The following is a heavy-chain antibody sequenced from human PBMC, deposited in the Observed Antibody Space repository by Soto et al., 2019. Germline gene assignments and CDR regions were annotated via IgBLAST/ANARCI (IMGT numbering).Heavy chain of an antibody. V-gene: IGHV4-59*08. Sequence: QVQLQESGPGLVKPSETLSLTCTVSGASISSYYWGWIRQPPGKGLEWIGYIYYSGSTNYNPSLESRVTISVDASKNQFSLRLSPVTAADTAVYYCARERSYADDYYYYMDVWGKGTTVTVSS. J-gene: IGHJ6*03. D-gene: IGHD5-18*01. CDR2: IYYSGST. CDR1: GASISSYY. CDR3: ARERSYADDYYYYMDV.